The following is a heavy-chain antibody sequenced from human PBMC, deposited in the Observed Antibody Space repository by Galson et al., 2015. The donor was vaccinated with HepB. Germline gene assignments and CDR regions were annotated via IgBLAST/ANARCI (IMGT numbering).Heavy chain of an antibody. Sequence: SVKVSCKASGYTFTGYYMHWVRQAPGQGLEWMGWINPNSGGTNYAQKFQGRVTMTRDTSISTAYMELSRLRSDDTAVYYCARAGSFWSGYSTRLGAFDIWGQGTMVTVSS. V-gene: IGHV1-2*02. CDR2: INPNSGGT. D-gene: IGHD3-3*01. J-gene: IGHJ3*02. CDR1: GYTFTGYY. CDR3: ARAGSFWSGYSTRLGAFDI.